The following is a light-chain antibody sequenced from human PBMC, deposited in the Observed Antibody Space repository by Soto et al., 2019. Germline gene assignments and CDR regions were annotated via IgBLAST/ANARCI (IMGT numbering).Light chain of an antibody. CDR2: DVS. V-gene: IGLV2-14*01. CDR1: SSDVGGYNY. CDR3: SSYTSSRTLDV. Sequence: QSALTQPASVSGSPGQSITISCTGTSSDVGGYNYVSWYQQHPGKAPKLMIYDVSNRPSGVSNRFSGSKSGNTASLTISGHQAEDEADYYCSSYTSSRTLDVFGTGTKLT. J-gene: IGLJ1*01.